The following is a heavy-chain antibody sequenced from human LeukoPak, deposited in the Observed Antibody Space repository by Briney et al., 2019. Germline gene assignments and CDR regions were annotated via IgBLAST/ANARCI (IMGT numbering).Heavy chain of an antibody. CDR1: GYTFTSYG. CDR2: FDPEDGET. CDR3: ATALLHAFDI. D-gene: IGHD2/OR15-2a*01. V-gene: IGHV1-24*01. Sequence: ASVKVSCKASGYTFTSYGISWVRQAPGKGLEWMGGFDPEDGETIYAQKFQGRVTMTEDTSTDTAYMELSSLRSEDTAVYYCATALLHAFDIWGQGTMVTVSS. J-gene: IGHJ3*02.